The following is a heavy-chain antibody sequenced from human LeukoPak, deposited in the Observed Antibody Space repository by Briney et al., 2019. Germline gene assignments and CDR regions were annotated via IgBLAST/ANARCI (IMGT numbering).Heavy chain of an antibody. Sequence: GGSLRLSCAASGFTFSSYSMNWVRQAPGKGLGWVSSISSSSSYIYYEDSVKGRFTISRDNAKNSLYLQMNSLRAEDTAVYYCARDIRLAAQYWGQGTLVTVSS. CDR2: ISSSSSYI. CDR3: ARDIRLAAQY. CDR1: GFTFSSYS. V-gene: IGHV3-21*01. J-gene: IGHJ4*02. D-gene: IGHD6-6*01.